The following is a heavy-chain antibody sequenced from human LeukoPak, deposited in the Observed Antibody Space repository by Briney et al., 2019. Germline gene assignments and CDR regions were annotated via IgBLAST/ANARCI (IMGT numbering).Heavy chain of an antibody. CDR2: INPSGGST. Sequence: ASVKVSCKASGYTFTSYYMHWVRQAPGQGLEWMGIINPSGGSTSYAQKFQGRVTMTGDMSTSTVYMELSSLRSEDTAVYYCARVSPSYSSSLGDYYMDVWGKGTTVTVSS. V-gene: IGHV1-46*01. CDR3: ARVSPSYSSSLGDYYMDV. J-gene: IGHJ6*03. CDR1: GYTFTSYY. D-gene: IGHD6-13*01.